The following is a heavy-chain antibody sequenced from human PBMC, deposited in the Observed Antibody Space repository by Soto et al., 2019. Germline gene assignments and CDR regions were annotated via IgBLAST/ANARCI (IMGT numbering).Heavy chain of an antibody. V-gene: IGHV4-39*01. J-gene: IGHJ6*02. CDR2: IYYSGST. CDR3: ARQRTRNYYYYYGMDV. Sequence: SETLSLTCTVSGGSISSSSYYWGWIRQPPXKGLEWIGSIYYSGSTYYNPSLKSRVTISVDTSKNQFSLKLSSVTAADTAVYYCARQRTRNYYYYYGMDVWGQGTTVTVSS. CDR1: GGSISSSSYY.